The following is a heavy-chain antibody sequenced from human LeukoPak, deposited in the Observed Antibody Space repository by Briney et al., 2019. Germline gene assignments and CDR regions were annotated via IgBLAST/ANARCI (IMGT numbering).Heavy chain of an antibody. CDR2: INPSGGST. V-gene: IGHV1-69*11. J-gene: IGHJ1*01. D-gene: IGHD2-2*01. CDR3: AAGLYCSSTSCPSGYFQH. Sequence: ASVKVSCKASGGTFSSYAISWVRQAPGQGLEWMVIINPSGGSTNYAQKFQGRVTITADESTSTAYMELSSLRSEDTAVYYCAAGLYCSSTSCPSGYFQHWGQGTLVTVSS. CDR1: GGTFSSYA.